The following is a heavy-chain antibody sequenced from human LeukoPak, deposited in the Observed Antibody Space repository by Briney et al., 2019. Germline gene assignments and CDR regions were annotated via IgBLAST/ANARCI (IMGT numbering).Heavy chain of an antibody. J-gene: IGHJ4*02. Sequence: PVRPLRLSCAASRFTFSSYAMHWVRQAPGKGLEWAAVISYDGSNKYYADSVKGRFTISRDNSKNTLYLQMNGLTAEDTAVYYCARGATTGYYPYWGQGTLVTVSS. V-gene: IGHV3-30*04. CDR2: ISYDGSNK. D-gene: IGHD3-9*01. CDR3: ARGATTGYYPY. CDR1: RFTFSSYA.